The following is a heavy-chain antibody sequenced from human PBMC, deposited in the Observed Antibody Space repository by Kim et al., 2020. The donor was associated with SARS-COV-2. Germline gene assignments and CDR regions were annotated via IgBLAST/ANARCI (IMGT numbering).Heavy chain of an antibody. CDR1: GGTFSSYA. J-gene: IGHJ6*02. Sequence: SVKVSCKASGGTFSSYAISWVRQAPGQGLEWMGGIIPIFGTANYAQKFQGRVTITADESTSTAYMELSSLRSEDTAVYYCARDYGGNSRYYYGMDVWGQGTTVTVSS. CDR3: ARDYGGNSRYYYGMDV. D-gene: IGHD4-17*01. CDR2: IIPIFGTA. V-gene: IGHV1-69*13.